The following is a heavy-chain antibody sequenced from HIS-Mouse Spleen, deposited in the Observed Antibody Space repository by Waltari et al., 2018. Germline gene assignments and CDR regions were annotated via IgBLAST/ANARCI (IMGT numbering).Heavy chain of an antibody. CDR1: GGSISSSSYY. V-gene: IGHV4-39*07. CDR2: IYLSGST. CDR3: AREIPYSSSWYDWYFDL. J-gene: IGHJ2*01. D-gene: IGHD6-13*01. Sequence: QLQLQESGPGLVKPSETLSLTCTVSGGSISSSSYYWGWIRQPPGKGLEWIGSIYLSGSTCYNPSLKSRVTLSVDTSKNQFSLKLSSVTAADTAVYYCAREIPYSSSWYDWYFDLWGRGTLVTVSS.